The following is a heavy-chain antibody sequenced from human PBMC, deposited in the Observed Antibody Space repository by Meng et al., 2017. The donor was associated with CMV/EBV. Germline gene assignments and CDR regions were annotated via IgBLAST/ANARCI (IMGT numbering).Heavy chain of an antibody. CDR2: INPNSGGT. J-gene: IGHJ4*02. D-gene: IGHD1-7*01. Sequence: ASVKVSCRASGYTFTGYYMHWVRQAPGQGPEWMGWINPNSGGTNYAQKFQGRVTMTRDTSISTAYMELSRLRSDDTAVYYCARAFDNWNYEGVDYWGQGTLVTVSS. CDR1: GYTFTGYY. CDR3: ARAFDNWNYEGVDY. V-gene: IGHV1-2*02.